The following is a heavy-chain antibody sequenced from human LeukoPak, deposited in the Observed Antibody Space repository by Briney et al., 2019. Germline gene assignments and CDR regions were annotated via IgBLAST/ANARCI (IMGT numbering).Heavy chain of an antibody. Sequence: GGSLRLSCAASGFIFSSYEMNWVRPGPGKGLEWISYIDPSGGTIYYADSVKGRFTISRDNAKNAVYVQMNSLRAEDTAVYYCARDHSGWAFYWGQGILVTVSS. CDR2: IDPSGGTI. CDR3: ARDHSGWAFY. D-gene: IGHD6-19*01. J-gene: IGHJ4*02. CDR1: GFIFSSYE. V-gene: IGHV3-48*03.